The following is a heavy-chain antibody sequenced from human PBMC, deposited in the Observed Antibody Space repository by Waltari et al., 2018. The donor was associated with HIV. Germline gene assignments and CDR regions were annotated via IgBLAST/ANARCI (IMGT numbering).Heavy chain of an antibody. CDR1: GGPFSVYY. J-gene: IGHJ5*02. Sequence: QVQLQQWGAGLLKPSETLSLTCAVYGGPFSVYYWSWIRQPPGKGLEWIGEINHSGSTNYNPSLKSRVTISVDTSKNQFSLKLSSVTAADTAVYYCARGPTVDTAPITWGQGTLVTVSS. CDR3: ARGPTVDTAPIT. CDR2: INHSGST. V-gene: IGHV4-34*01. D-gene: IGHD5-18*01.